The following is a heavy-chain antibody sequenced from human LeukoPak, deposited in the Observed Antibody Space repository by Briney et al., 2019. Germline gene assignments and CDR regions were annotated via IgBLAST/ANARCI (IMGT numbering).Heavy chain of an antibody. J-gene: IGHJ4*02. V-gene: IGHV3-30*18. CDR3: AKGGASVTRYVDY. Sequence: GGSLRLSCAASGFTFSSYSMQWVRQTPGKGLEWVGIMSNSGENTFYGEAVKGRFTISRDNSQNTLYLQMSSLRPEDTAVYYCAKGGASVTRYVDYWGQGTLVTVSS. D-gene: IGHD4-17*01. CDR2: MSNSGENT. CDR1: GFTFSSYS.